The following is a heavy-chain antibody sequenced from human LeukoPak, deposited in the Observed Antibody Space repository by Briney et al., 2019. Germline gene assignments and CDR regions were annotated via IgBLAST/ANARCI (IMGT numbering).Heavy chain of an antibody. J-gene: IGHJ4*02. V-gene: IGHV4-38-2*02. CDR2: IYHSGST. CDR3: ARDVAAASSPVYDY. CDR1: GYSISSGYY. D-gene: IGHD6-13*01. Sequence: PSETLPLTCTVSGYSISSGYYWGWIRQPPGKGLEWIGSIYHSGSTYYNPSLKSRVTISVDTSKNQFSLKLSSVTAADTAVYYCARDVAAASSPVYDYWGQGTLVTVSS.